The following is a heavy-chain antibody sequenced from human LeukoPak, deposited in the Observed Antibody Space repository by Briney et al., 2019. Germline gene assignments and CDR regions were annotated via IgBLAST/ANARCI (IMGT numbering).Heavy chain of an antibody. D-gene: IGHD2-2*02. CDR3: ARVRNYCSSTSCYKGERRNDAFDI. CDR2: IKQDGSEK. Sequence: GGSLRLSRAASGFTFSSYWMSWVRQAPGKGLEWVANIKQDGSEKYYVDSVKGRFTISRDNAKNSLYLQMNSLRAEDTAVYYCARVRNYCSSTSCYKGERRNDAFDIWGQGTMVTVSS. CDR1: GFTFSSYW. V-gene: IGHV3-7*01. J-gene: IGHJ3*02.